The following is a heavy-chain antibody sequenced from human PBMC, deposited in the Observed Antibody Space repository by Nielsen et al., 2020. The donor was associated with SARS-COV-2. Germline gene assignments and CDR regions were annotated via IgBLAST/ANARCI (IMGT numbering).Heavy chain of an antibody. V-gene: IGHV3-30*03. J-gene: IGHJ6*02. CDR1: GFTVISNY. Sequence: GGSLRLSCAASGFTVISNYMSWVRQAPGKGLEQVAVISYDGSNKYYADSVKGRFTISRDNSKNTLYLQMNSLRAEDTAVYYCARDGLGYGDSYDYYGMDVWGQGTTVTVSS. CDR2: ISYDGSNK. D-gene: IGHD4-17*01. CDR3: ARDGLGYGDSYDYYGMDV.